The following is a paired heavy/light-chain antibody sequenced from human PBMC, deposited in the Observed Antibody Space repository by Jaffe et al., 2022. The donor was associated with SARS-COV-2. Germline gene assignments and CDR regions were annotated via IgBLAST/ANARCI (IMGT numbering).Heavy chain of an antibody. Sequence: QGQLVQSGAEVRKPGASMKISCKASGYTFTNYYMHWVRQAPGQGLEWMGIINPSGGSTSFAQKFQGRVTMTSDTSTSTVYLELSSLRSEDTAVYYCARDKGDGGSYWFDPWGQGTLVTVSS. CDR3: ARDKGDGGSYWFDP. CDR1: GYTFTNYY. CDR2: INPSGGST. V-gene: IGHV1-46*01. J-gene: IGHJ5*02. D-gene: IGHD1-26*01.
Light chain of an antibody. CDR2: KDS. Sequence: SYELTQPPSISVSPGQTATITCSGDALPKQYAYWYQQKPGQAPVLVIYKDSERPSGIPERFSGSSSGTTVTLTISGVQAEDEADYNCQSADSGGTVVFGGGTKLTVL. V-gene: IGLV3-25*03. CDR1: ALPKQY. J-gene: IGLJ2*01. CDR3: QSADSGGTVV.